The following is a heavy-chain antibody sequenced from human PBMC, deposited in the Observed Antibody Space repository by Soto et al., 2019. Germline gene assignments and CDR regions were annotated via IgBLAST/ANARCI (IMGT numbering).Heavy chain of an antibody. CDR3: ARDLGGYDLYGPDS. CDR1: GYTFTDSS. D-gene: IGHD5-12*01. Sequence: ASVKVSCKASGYTFTDSSMHWVRQAPGQGLEWMGWINLNSGDTNYAQKFQGRVTMTWDTSINTAYMELSRLKSDDTAMFFCARDLGGYDLYGPDSWGQGTLVTVSS. V-gene: IGHV1-2*02. J-gene: IGHJ4*02. CDR2: INLNSGDT.